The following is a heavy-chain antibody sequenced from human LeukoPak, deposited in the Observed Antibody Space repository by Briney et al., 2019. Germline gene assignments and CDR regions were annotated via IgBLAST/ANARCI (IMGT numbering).Heavy chain of an antibody. D-gene: IGHD1-26*01. Sequence: GGSLRLSCAASGLTFSNYNMNWVRQAPGKGLEWISSITSSSSYKFYADSVKGRFPISRDNAKNSLYLQMNSLRAEDTAVYYCARDPYSGAYYEGYYYYMDVWGKGTTVTVSS. CDR3: ARDPYSGAYYEGYYYYMDV. CDR2: ITSSSSYK. J-gene: IGHJ6*03. CDR1: GLTFSNYN. V-gene: IGHV3-21*01.